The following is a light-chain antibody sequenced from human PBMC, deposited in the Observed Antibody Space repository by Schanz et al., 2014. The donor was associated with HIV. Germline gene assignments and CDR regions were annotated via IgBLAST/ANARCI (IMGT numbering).Light chain of an antibody. J-gene: IGKJ5*01. Sequence: EIVLTQSPGTLSLSPGDTVTLSCRASESVSTMLDWFQERPGQAPRLVIYRISTRATGVPARFSGSGSGTDFTLTISRLEPEDFATYYCQQYNDWPPITFGQGTRLEIK. V-gene: IGKV3-15*01. CDR1: ESVSTM. CDR3: QQYNDWPPIT. CDR2: RIS.